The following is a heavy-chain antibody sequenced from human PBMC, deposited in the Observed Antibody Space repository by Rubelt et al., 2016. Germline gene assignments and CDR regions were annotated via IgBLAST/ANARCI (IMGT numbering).Heavy chain of an antibody. J-gene: IGHJ5*02. D-gene: IGHD1-26*01. CDR2: INHSGST. CDR3: ARLIVGATIGLWFDP. CDR1: GGSFSGYY. Sequence: QVQLQQWGAGLLKPSETLSLTCAVYGGSFSGYYWSWIRQPPGKGLEWIGEINHSGSTNYNPSLKSRVTISVDTSKNQFSLKLSSVTAADTAVYYCARLIVGATIGLWFDPWGRATLVTVSS. V-gene: IGHV4-34*01.